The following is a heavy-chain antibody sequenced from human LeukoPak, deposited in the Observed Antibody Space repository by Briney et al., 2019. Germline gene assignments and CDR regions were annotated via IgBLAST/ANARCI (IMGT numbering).Heavy chain of an antibody. CDR3: ARHVGSGWEYFQH. CDR2: IYYSGST. CDR1: GGSISSYY. D-gene: IGHD6-19*01. Sequence: SETLSLTCTVSGGSISSYYWSWIRQPPGKGLEWIGYIYYSGSTNYNPSLKSRVTISVDTSKNQFSLKLSSVTAADTAVYYCARHVGSGWEYFQHWGQGTLVTVSS. V-gene: IGHV4-59*08. J-gene: IGHJ1*01.